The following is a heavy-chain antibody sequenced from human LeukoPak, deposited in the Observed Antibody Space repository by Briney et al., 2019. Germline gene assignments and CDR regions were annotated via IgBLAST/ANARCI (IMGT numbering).Heavy chain of an antibody. Sequence: SETLSLTCTLSGGFLSTYYWRWVRQPPGKGLEWIGYIYYTGSTDYNPSLKSRVTISLDTSKNQFSLKLSSVTAADTAVYSCARGSVRGEFDPWGQGTLVTVSS. D-gene: IGHD3-10*01. CDR2: IYYTGST. V-gene: IGHV4-59*01. CDR1: GGFLSTYY. J-gene: IGHJ5*02. CDR3: ARGSVRGEFDP.